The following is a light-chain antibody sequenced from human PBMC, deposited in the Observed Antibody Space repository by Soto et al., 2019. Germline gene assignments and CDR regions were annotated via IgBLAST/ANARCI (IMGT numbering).Light chain of an antibody. CDR2: GVD. V-gene: IGLV2-23*02. Sequence: QSALTQPASVSGSPGQSIIITCIGTSRDVGSDNLVSWYQQVPGRAPKLIIFGVDKRPSGVSNRFSGSKSANPASLTISGLQTEDEADYYCCSYAGRSSLMFGGGTKLTVL. CDR3: CSYAGRSSLM. J-gene: IGLJ3*02. CDR1: SRDVGSDNL.